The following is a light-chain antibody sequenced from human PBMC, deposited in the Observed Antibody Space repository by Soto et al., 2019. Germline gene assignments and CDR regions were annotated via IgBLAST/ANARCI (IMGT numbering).Light chain of an antibody. J-gene: IGKJ1*01. CDR2: AAS. CDR3: QQYYSYPQT. CDR1: QCISSY. V-gene: IGKV1-8*01. Sequence: AIRMTKSPSSLSASTRDRVTITLRESQCISSYLAWYQQKPGKDPKLLIYAASTLQSGVPSRFSGSGSGTDFTLTISCLQSEDFATYYCQQYYSYPQTVGQGTKVDSK.